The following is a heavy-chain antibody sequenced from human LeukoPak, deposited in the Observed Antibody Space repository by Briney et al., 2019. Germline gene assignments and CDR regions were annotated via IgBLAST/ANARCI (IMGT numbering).Heavy chain of an antibody. CDR1: GYTFTGYY. D-gene: IGHD2-15*01. CDR3: ARGYCSGGSCYLNWFDP. V-gene: IGHV1-2*02. J-gene: IGHJ5*02. Sequence: GASVKVSCKASGYTFTGYYMHWVRQAPGQGLEWMGWINPSSGGTNYAQKFHGRVTMTRDMSTSTVYMELSSLRSEDTAVYYCARGYCSGGSCYLNWFDPWGQGTLVTVSS. CDR2: INPSSGGT.